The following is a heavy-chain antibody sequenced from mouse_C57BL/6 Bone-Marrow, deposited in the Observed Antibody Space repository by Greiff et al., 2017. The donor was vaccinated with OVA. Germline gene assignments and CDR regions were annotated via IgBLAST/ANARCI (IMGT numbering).Heavy chain of an antibody. D-gene: IGHD1-1*01. CDR3: ASPFYYGSSYGFAY. V-gene: IGHV1-19*01. J-gene: IGHJ3*01. CDR2: INPYNGGT. Sequence: VQLQQSGAELVKPGASVKISCKASGYAFSSYWMNWVKQRPGKSLEWIGVINPYNGGTSYNQKFKGKATLTVDKSSSTAYMELNSLTSEDSAVYYCASPFYYGSSYGFAYWGQGTLVTVSA. CDR1: GYAFSSYW.